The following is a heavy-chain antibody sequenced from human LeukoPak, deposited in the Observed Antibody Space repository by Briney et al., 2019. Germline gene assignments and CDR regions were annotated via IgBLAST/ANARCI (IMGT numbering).Heavy chain of an antibody. V-gene: IGHV1-69*05. J-gene: IGHJ4*02. D-gene: IGHD3-22*01. Sequence: ASVKVSCKASGGTFSSYAISWVRQAPGQGLEWMGRIIPIFGTANYAQKFQGRVTITTDESTSTAYMELSSLRSEDTAVYYCARDAYYDSSGYYLLFDYWGQGILVTVSS. CDR2: IIPIFGTA. CDR1: GGTFSSYA. CDR3: ARDAYYDSSGYYLLFDY.